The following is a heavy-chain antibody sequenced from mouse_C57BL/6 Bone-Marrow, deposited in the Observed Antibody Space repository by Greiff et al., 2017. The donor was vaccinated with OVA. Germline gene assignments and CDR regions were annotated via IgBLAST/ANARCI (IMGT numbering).Heavy chain of an antibody. CDR1: GFTFSDFH. V-gene: IGHV5-12*01. CDR2: ISNGGGST. Sequence: DVKLVESGGGLVQPGGSLKLSCAASGFTFSDFHMYWIRQTPEKRLEWVAYISNGGGSTYYPDTVKGRFTISRDNAKNTLYLQMSRLKSEDTAMYYCARLDAMDYWGQGTSVTVSS. CDR3: ARLDAMDY. J-gene: IGHJ4*01.